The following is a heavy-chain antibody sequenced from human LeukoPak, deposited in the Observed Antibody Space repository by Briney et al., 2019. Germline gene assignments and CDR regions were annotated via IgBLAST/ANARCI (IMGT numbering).Heavy chain of an antibody. D-gene: IGHD4-17*01. J-gene: IGHJ4*02. CDR1: GFAFSGFA. Sequence: GGSLRLSCSASGFAFSGFAMGWVRQAPGKGLEWVSSISGGGGNTYYADSVEGRFTVSRDNSKNTLYLQMNSLRAEDTALYYCARGRGGDYVPSRFDYWGQGTLVTVSS. CDR2: ISGGGGNT. CDR3: ARGRGGDYVPSRFDY. V-gene: IGHV3-23*01.